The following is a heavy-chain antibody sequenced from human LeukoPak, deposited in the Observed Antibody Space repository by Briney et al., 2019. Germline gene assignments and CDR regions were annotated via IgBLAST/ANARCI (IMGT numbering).Heavy chain of an antibody. CDR1: GFTFSSYG. CDR2: IWYDGSNK. CDR3: AKESVAGTLDY. Sequence: PGGSLRLSCAASGFTFSSYGMHWVRQAPGKGLEWVAVIWYDGSNKYYADSVKGRFTISRDNSKNTLYLQMNSLRAEDTAVYYCAKESVAGTLDYWGQGTLVTVSS. J-gene: IGHJ4*02. V-gene: IGHV3-33*06. D-gene: IGHD6-19*01.